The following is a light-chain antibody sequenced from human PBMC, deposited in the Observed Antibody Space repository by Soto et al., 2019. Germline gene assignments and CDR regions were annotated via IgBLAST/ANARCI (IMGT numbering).Light chain of an antibody. J-gene: IGLJ3*02. CDR2: EGS. CDR1: SSDVGSYNL. V-gene: IGLV2-23*01. CDR3: CSYAGSRV. Sequence: QSVLTQPASVSGSPGQSITISCTGTSSDVGSYNLVSWYQQHQGKAPKLMIYEGSKRPSGVSNRFSGSKSGNTASLTISGLQAEDEADYYCCSYAGSRVFGGGTKLTVL.